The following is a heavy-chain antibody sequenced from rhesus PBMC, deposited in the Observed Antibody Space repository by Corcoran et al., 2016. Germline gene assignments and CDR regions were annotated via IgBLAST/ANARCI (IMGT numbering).Heavy chain of an antibody. CDR2: VSWDGRST. CDR3: AKGPLSTERGYFDY. Sequence: EVQLVESGGGVVQPGGSLRLSCAASGFTFDDYAMHWVRQPPGKGLEWVSGVSWDGRSTGDADSVKGRVTISRENAKKYLYLQMDRLRAEDTALYYCAKGPLSTERGYFDYWGQGVLVTVSS. D-gene: IGHD2-33*01. V-gene: IGHV3-201*01. J-gene: IGHJ4*01. CDR1: GFTFDDYA.